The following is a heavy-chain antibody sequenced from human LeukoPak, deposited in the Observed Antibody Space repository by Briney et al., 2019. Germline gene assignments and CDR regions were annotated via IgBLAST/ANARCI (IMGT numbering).Heavy chain of an antibody. V-gene: IGHV4-59*01. Sequence: SETLSLTCAVTGGSMSNYYWSWLRQSPGEGLEWIGYIYYRGSTSYNPSLKSRVTISLDTSKNQFSLKVMSVTAADTAVYYCARETAEHFFDYWGQGTLVTVSS. J-gene: IGHJ4*02. CDR1: GGSMSNYY. CDR2: IYYRGST. CDR3: ARETAEHFFDY. D-gene: IGHD3-3*02.